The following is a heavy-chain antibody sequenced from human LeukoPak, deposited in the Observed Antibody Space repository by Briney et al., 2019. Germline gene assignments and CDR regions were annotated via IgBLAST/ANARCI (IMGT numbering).Heavy chain of an antibody. Sequence: PGGSLRLSCAASGFTFSSYPMHWVRQAPGKGLEYVSAISSGGGSTYYANSVQGRFTISRDNSKNTLYLQMGSLTAEDMAVYYCARDSRRILPSDWGQGTLVTVSS. CDR2: ISSGGGST. J-gene: IGHJ4*02. D-gene: IGHD2-15*01. CDR3: ARDSRRILPSD. V-gene: IGHV3-64*01. CDR1: GFTFSSYP.